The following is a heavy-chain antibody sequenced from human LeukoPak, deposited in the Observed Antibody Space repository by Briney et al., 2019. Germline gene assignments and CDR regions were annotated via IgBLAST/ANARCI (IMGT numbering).Heavy chain of an antibody. CDR3: AKSPYYYDSSGYPQAVDPGY. V-gene: IGHV3-23*01. CDR1: GFTFSSYA. CDR2: ISGSGGST. D-gene: IGHD3-22*01. Sequence: GGSLRLSCAASGFTFSSYAMSWVRQAPGKGLEWVSAISGSGGSTYYADPVKGRFTISRDNSKNTLYLQMNSLRAEDTAVYYCAKSPYYYDSSGYPQAVDPGYWGQGTLVTVSS. J-gene: IGHJ4*02.